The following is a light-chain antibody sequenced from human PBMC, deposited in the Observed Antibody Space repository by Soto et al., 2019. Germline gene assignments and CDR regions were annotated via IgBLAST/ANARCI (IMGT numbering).Light chain of an antibody. CDR3: QQSYSTPLT. Sequence: DIQMTQSPSSLSASIGDRVTITCRASQSISTYLNWYQQKPGKAPNLLIYAASSLQSGVPSRFSGSRSGTDFALTISSLQPEDFATYYGQQSYSTPLTFGGGTKVEI. CDR1: QSISTY. J-gene: IGKJ4*01. V-gene: IGKV1-39*01. CDR2: AAS.